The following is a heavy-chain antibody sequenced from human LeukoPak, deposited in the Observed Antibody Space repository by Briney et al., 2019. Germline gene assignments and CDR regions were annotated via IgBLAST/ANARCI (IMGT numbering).Heavy chain of an antibody. J-gene: IGHJ4*02. CDR2: INPNSGGT. D-gene: IGHD3-22*01. CDR3: ARMSRWSASSGYYDDGDY. Sequence: ASVKVSCKASGYTFTGYYMHWVRQAPGQGLEWMGWINPNSGGTNYAQKFQGRVTMTRDTSIRTAYMELSRLRSDDTAEYYCARMSRWSASSGYYDDGDYWGQGTLVTVSS. V-gene: IGHV1-2*02. CDR1: GYTFTGYY.